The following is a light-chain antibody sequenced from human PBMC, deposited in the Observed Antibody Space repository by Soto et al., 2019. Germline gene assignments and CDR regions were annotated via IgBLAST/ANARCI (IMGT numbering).Light chain of an antibody. CDR2: GAS. CDR1: QSIFSNY. CDR3: QQYGTSPRT. J-gene: IGKJ1*01. Sequence: EVMLTQSPGTLSLSPGERATLSCRASQSIFSNYLAWYQQKSGQAPRLLIYGASNRATGIPNRFSGSGSGTDFTLTIRRLEPEEFAVYYCQQYGTSPRTFGQGTKMEFK. V-gene: IGKV3-20*01.